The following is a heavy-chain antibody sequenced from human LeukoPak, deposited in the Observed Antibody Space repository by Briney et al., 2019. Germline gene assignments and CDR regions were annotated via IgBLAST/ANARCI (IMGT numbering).Heavy chain of an antibody. CDR3: ARDMGHIVVVTDAFDI. V-gene: IGHV1-69*04. CDR1: GGTFSSYA. D-gene: IGHD2-21*02. Sequence: SVKVSCKASGGTFSSYAIRWVRQALGQGLEWRGRIIPILGIANYAQKFQGRVTSTADNSPRTAYMELTRLRSEDTAVYYCARDMGHIVVVTDAFDIWGQGTMVTVSS. J-gene: IGHJ3*02. CDR2: IIPILGIA.